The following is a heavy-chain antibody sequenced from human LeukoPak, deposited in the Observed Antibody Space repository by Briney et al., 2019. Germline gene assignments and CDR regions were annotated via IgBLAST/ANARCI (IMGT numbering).Heavy chain of an antibody. CDR3: ARGYGDYEADWFDP. J-gene: IGHJ5*02. CDR2: IYYSGST. CDR1: GGSVSSGSYY. V-gene: IGHV4-61*01. Sequence: SETPSLTCTVSGGSVSSGSYYWSWIRQPPGKGLEWIGYIYYSGSTNYNPSLKSRVTISVDTSKNQFSLKLSSVTAADTAVYYCARGYGDYEADWFDPWGQGTLVTVSS. D-gene: IGHD4-17*01.